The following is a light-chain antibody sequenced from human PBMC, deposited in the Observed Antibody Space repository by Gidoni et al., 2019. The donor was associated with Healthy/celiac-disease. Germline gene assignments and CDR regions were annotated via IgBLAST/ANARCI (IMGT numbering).Light chain of an antibody. CDR3: QQYGSSPLLT. J-gene: IGKJ4*01. Sequence: EIVLTQSPRTLSLSPGERATLSCRASQSVSSSYLAWYQQKPGQAPRLLIYGASSRATGIPDRFSGSGSGTDFTLTISRLEPEDSAVYFCQQYGSSPLLTFGGGTKVEIK. CDR1: QSVSSSY. V-gene: IGKV3-20*01. CDR2: GAS.